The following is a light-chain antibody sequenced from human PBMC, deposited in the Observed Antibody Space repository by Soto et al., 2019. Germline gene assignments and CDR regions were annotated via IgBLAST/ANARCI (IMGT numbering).Light chain of an antibody. V-gene: IGLV2-14*01. Sequence: QSVLTQPASVSGSPGQSITMSCTGTSSDVGAYDYVSWYQQHPDKAPKFMIYEVTNRPSGVSHRFSGSKSGNTASLTISGLQAEDEADYYCTSFTSSSTYVFGTATKLTVL. CDR2: EVT. J-gene: IGLJ1*01. CDR3: TSFTSSSTYV. CDR1: SSDVGAYDY.